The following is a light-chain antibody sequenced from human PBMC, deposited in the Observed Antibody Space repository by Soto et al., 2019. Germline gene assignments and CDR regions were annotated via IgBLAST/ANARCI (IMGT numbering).Light chain of an antibody. CDR3: LSADSSRLYV. Sequence: SYELTQTPSVSVSPGQTARLTCYGDELPREFAYCYQQKPGQAPLLVIYKDTERASGIPERYSASSSGTTVTLTSSGVQAEDEGDYYCLSADSSRLYVFGTGTKGTVL. CDR1: ELPREF. J-gene: IGLJ1*01. V-gene: IGLV3-25*02. CDR2: KDT.